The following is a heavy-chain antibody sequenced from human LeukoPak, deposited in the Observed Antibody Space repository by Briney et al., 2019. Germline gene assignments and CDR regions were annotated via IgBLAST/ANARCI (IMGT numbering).Heavy chain of an antibody. CDR1: GVTFTIDN. V-gene: IGHV3-48*04. Sequence: GSLRLSCAASGVTFTIDNMNWVRHTPRERVEWVSYMSYSSSIIYSADSVKGRFTISRDNTKNSLYLQMNSPTAEDVAVYYCSTDLRIAVAEGYWGQGALVTVSS. D-gene: IGHD6-19*01. CDR3: STDLRIAVAEGY. J-gene: IGHJ4*02. CDR2: MSYSSSII.